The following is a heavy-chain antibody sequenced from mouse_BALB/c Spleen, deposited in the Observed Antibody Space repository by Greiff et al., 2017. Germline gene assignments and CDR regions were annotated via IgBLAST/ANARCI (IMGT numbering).Heavy chain of an antibody. V-gene: IGHV1S126*01. Sequence: VQLQESGPQLVRPGASVKISCKASGYSFASYWMHWVKQRPGQGLEWIGMIDPSDSETRLNQKFKDKATLTVDKSSSTAYMQLSSPTSEDSAVYYCARSSLLQGYFDVWGAGTTVTVSS. CDR1: GYSFASYW. J-gene: IGHJ1*01. CDR3: ARSSLLQGYFDV. CDR2: IDPSDSET. D-gene: IGHD1-2*01.